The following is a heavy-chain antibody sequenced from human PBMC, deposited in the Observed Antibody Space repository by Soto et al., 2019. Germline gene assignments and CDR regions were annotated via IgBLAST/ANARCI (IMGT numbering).Heavy chain of an antibody. Sequence: PGGSLRLSCAASGFTFSSYGMHWVRQAPGKGLEWVAVISYDGSNKYYADSVKGRFTISRDNSKNTLYLQMNSLRAEDTAVYYCAKDLAHSGIIAVAAPDYWGQGTLVTVSS. D-gene: IGHD6-19*01. J-gene: IGHJ4*02. CDR3: AKDLAHSGIIAVAAPDY. CDR1: GFTFSSYG. CDR2: ISYDGSNK. V-gene: IGHV3-30*18.